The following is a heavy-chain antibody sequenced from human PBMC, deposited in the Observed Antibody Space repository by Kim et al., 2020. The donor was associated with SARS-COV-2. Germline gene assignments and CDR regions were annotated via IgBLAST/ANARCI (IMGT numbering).Heavy chain of an antibody. D-gene: IGHD1-1*01. CDR1: GFTVSSNY. CDR3: ARDAAGTTRGLHGMDV. CDR2: IYSNGNT. Sequence: GGSLRLSCAASGFTVSSNYMSWVRQAPGKGLDWVSIIYSNGNTYYADSVKGRFTISRDNSKNALYLQMNSLRAEDTAVYYCARDAAGTTRGLHGMDVWGLGTTVTVSS. J-gene: IGHJ6*02. V-gene: IGHV3-66*01.